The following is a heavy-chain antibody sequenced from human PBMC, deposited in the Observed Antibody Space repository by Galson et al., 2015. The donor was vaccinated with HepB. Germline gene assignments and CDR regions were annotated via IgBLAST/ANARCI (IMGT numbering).Heavy chain of an antibody. V-gene: IGHV1-18*04. J-gene: IGHJ4*02. Sequence: SVKVSCKASGYTFISYGLSWVRLAPGQGLEWMGWISGYNGNTNYAQKLQGRVTMTTDTSTSTAYMELRSLRSDDTAVYYCARDRRYMSMIPAADHFDYWGQGSLVTVSS. CDR3: ARDRRYMSMIPAADHFDY. D-gene: IGHD6-13*01. CDR2: ISGYNGNT. CDR1: GYTFISYG.